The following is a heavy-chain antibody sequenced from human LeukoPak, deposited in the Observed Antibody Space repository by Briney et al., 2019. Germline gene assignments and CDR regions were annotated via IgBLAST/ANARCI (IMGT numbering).Heavy chain of an antibody. D-gene: IGHD3-3*01. J-gene: IGHJ4*02. CDR3: AMCLSGYYLGFDY. CDR1: GYTFTGYY. CDR2: INPNSGGT. V-gene: IGHV1-2*02. Sequence: ASVKVSCKASGYTFTGYYIHWVRQAPGQGLEWMGWINPNSGGTNYAQKFQVRVTMTRDTSIRTAYMELSRLRSDDTAVYYCAMCLSGYYLGFDYWGQGTLVTVSS.